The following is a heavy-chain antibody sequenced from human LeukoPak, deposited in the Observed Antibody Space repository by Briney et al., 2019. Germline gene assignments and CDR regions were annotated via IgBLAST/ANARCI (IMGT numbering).Heavy chain of an antibody. CDR1: GFIFSHYG. V-gene: IGHV3-33*03. CDR3: AKEGQWLPYFDY. D-gene: IGHD6-19*01. Sequence: GRSLRLSCAASGFIFSHYGMHWVRPAPDKGLEWVAVIWNDGSNKYYADSVRGRFTISRDNSRNTLYLQISSLRTEDTAVYYCAKEGQWLPYFDYWGQGTLVTVSS. CDR2: IWNDGSNK. J-gene: IGHJ4*02.